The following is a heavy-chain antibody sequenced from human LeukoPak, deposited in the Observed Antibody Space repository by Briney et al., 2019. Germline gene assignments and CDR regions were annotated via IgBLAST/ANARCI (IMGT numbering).Heavy chain of an antibody. CDR1: GYTFTSNY. D-gene: IGHD6-13*01. CDR3: ARAMEQQLVRYYFDY. J-gene: IGHJ4*02. CDR2: IYPRDGST. Sequence: ASVKVSCKASGYTFTSNYIHWVRQAPGQGLEWMGMIYPRDGSTSYAQKFQGRVTMTRDTSTSTVYMELSSLRSEDTAVYYCARAMEQQLVRYYFDYWGQGTLVTVSS. V-gene: IGHV1-46*01.